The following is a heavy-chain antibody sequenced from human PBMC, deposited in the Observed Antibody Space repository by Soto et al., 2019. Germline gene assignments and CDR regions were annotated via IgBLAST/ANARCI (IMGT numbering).Heavy chain of an antibody. CDR3: TTGGYCSGGSCYHGPYYYGMDV. CDR2: IKSKTDGGTT. Sequence: EVQLVESGGGLVKPGGSLRLSCAASGFTFSNAWMNWVRQAPGKGLEWVSRIKSKTDGGTTDYAAPVKGRFTISRDDSKNTLYLQMNSLKTEDTAVYYCTTGGYCSGGSCYHGPYYYGMDVWGQGTTVTVSS. V-gene: IGHV3-15*07. J-gene: IGHJ6*02. CDR1: GFTFSNAW. D-gene: IGHD2-15*01.